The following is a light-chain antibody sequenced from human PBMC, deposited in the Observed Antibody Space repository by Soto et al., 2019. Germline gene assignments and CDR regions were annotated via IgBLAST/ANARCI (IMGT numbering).Light chain of an antibody. CDR2: GNS. V-gene: IGLV1-40*01. J-gene: IGLJ3*02. Sequence: QSVLTQPPSVSGAPGQRVTISCTGSSSNIGATYHVHRYQQLPGTAPKLLIYGNSNRPSGVPDRFSGSKSGTSASLAITGLQAEDEADYYCQSYDSSLSGSVFGGGTKLTVL. CDR3: QSYDSSLSGSV. CDR1: SSNIGATYH.